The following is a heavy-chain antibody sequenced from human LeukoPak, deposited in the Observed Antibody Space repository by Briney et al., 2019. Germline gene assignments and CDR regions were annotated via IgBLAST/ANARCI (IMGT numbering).Heavy chain of an antibody. CDR2: IHTSGST. Sequence: SETLSLTCTVSGGSISSYFWSWIRQPAGKGLEWIGRIHTSGSTNYNPSLKSRVTMSVDTSKKEFSLKLRSVTAADTAVYYCARGDDFDIWGHGTMVTVSS. CDR3: ARGDDFDI. CDR1: GGSISSYF. J-gene: IGHJ3*02. V-gene: IGHV4-4*07.